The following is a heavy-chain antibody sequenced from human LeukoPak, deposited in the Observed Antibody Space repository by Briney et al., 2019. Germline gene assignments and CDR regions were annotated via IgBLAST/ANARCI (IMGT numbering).Heavy chain of an antibody. CDR3: AREGCSSTSCYNPYYMDV. D-gene: IGHD2-2*02. V-gene: IGHV3-66*01. Sequence: GGSLRLSCAASGFTVSSNYMSWVRQAPGKGLEWVSVIYSGGSTYYADSVKGGFTISRDNSKNTLYLQMNSLRAEDTAVYYCAREGCSSTSCYNPYYMDVWGKGTTVTVSS. J-gene: IGHJ6*03. CDR1: GFTVSSNY. CDR2: IYSGGST.